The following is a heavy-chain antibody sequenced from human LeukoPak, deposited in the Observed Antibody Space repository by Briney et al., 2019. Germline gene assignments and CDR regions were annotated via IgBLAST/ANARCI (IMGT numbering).Heavy chain of an antibody. Sequence: ASETLSLTCTVSGGSISSYYWSWIRQPPGKGLEWIGDIYYSGSTNYNPSLKSRVTISVDTSKNQFSLKLSSVTAADTAVYYCARHPPYSAFDYWGQGTLVPVSS. CDR1: GGSISSYY. J-gene: IGHJ4*02. CDR2: IYYSGST. CDR3: ARHPPYSAFDY. D-gene: IGHD1-26*01. V-gene: IGHV4-59*08.